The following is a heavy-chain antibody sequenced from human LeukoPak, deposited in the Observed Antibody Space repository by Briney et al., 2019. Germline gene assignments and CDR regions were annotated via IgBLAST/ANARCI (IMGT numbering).Heavy chain of an antibody. D-gene: IGHD6-25*01. CDR1: GFTFSSNA. CDR2: ITYDGSNK. J-gene: IGHJ4*02. Sequence: PGRSLRLPCAASGFTFSSNAMHWVRQAPGKGLEWVAVITYDGSNKYYADSVKGRFTISRDNAKNSLYLQMNSLRAEDTAVYYCARDRSGSLDYWGQGTLVTVSS. V-gene: IGHV3-30-3*01. CDR3: ARDRSGSLDY.